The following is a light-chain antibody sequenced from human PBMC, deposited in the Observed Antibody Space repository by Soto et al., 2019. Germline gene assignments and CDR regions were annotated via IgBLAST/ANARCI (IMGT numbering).Light chain of an antibody. CDR2: AAS. CDR1: QSIRNY. V-gene: IGKV1-39*01. Sequence: DIQMTQSPSSLSASVGDSVTITCRASQSIRNYLNWYQQKQGKAPKFLIYAASSLQSGVPSRFSGSGSGKELSLTISRLHPEDFATYYCLLDFRYWWAFGQWPTVHIK. J-gene: IGKJ1*01. CDR3: LLDFRYWWA.